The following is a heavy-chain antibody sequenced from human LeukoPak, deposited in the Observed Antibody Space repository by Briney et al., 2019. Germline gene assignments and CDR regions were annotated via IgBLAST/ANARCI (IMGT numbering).Heavy chain of an antibody. CDR1: GYTLTELS. Sequence: GASVKVSCKVSGYTLTELSMHWVRQAPGKGLEWMGGFDPEDGETIYAQKFQGRVTMTGDTSTDTAYMELSSLRSEDTAVYYCATRRYSSSWFDYWGQGTLVTVSS. J-gene: IGHJ4*02. CDR3: ATRRYSSSWFDY. D-gene: IGHD6-13*01. CDR2: FDPEDGET. V-gene: IGHV1-24*01.